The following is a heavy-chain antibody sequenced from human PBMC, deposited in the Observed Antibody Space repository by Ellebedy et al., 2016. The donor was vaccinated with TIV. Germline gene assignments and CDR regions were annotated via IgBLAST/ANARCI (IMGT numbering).Heavy chain of an antibody. D-gene: IGHD3-10*01. CDR3: ARDRETWFGDPTGLDY. J-gene: IGHJ4*02. Sequence: GESLKISCAASGFIFSSHNMNWVRQAPGKGLEWVSSISSSGSYIYYADSAKGRFTISRDNSKNTLYLQMNSLRAEDTAVYYCARDRETWFGDPTGLDYWGQGTLVTVSS. CDR1: GFIFSSHN. V-gene: IGHV3-21*01. CDR2: ISSSGSYI.